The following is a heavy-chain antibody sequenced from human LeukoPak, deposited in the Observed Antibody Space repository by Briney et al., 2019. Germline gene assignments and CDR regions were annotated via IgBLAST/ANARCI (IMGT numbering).Heavy chain of an antibody. D-gene: IGHD2-21*02. V-gene: IGHV3-21*01. J-gene: IGHJ3*02. CDR2: ISTSSRYI. Sequence: AGGSPILSRCASWFTFSSFYNERGRQAPGEGAEWGSSISTSSRYINYADSVKGRFPISRDNARNSLYLQMNSLRAEDTAVYYCARDWAVGDPNTFDIWGQGTMVTVSS. CDR3: ARDWAVGDPNTFDI. CDR1: WFTFSSFY.